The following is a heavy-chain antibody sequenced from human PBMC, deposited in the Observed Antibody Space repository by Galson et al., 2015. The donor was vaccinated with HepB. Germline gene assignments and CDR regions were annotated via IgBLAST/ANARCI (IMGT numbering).Heavy chain of an antibody. D-gene: IGHD1-26*01. CDR1: GFTFSSYG. V-gene: IGHV3-30*18. CDR2: ISYDGSNK. Sequence: SLRLSCAASGFTFSSYGMHWVRQAPGKGLEWVAVISYDGSNKYYADSVKGRFTISRDNSKNTLYLQMNSLRAEDTAVYYCAKERRGSYYYYGMDVWGQGTTVTVSS. J-gene: IGHJ6*02. CDR3: AKERRGSYYYYGMDV.